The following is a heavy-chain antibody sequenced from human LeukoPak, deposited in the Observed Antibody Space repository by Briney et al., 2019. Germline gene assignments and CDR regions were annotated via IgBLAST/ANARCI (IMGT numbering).Heavy chain of an antibody. J-gene: IGHJ4*02. CDR1: GDSLTLYY. V-gene: IGHV4-4*07. CDR2: TYPTRSS. CDR3: AREHRDHVGSGYYYDV. D-gene: IGHD3-22*01. Sequence: SETLSLTCTLFGDSLTLYYWAWIRHPAGKGLEWLGRTYPTRSSDYDPSLRSRVTISLDTYKNQFSLKLTSVTAADTALYFCAREHRDHVGSGYYYDVWGRGTLVSVPS.